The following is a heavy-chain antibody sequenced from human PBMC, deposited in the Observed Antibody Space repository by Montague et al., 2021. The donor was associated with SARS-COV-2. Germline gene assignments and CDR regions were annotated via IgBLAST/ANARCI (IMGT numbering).Heavy chain of an antibody. D-gene: IGHD3-10*01. V-gene: IGHV4-39*01. CDR3: ARPLVRGVPKAFDI. CDR1: GGSITRNYY. CDR2: NYYSGTT. J-gene: IGHJ3*02. Sequence: SETLSLTCTVSGGSITRNYYWGWIRQPPGKGLEWVGNNYYSGTTFINPSHDSLVTISVDASKNQFSLNLTSVTAADAAVYYCARPLVRGVPKAFDIWGQGALVIVSS.